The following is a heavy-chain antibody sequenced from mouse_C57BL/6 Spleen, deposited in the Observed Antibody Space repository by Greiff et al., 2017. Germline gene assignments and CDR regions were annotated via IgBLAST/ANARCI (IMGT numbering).Heavy chain of an antibody. V-gene: IGHV1-82*01. CDR1: GYAFSSSW. CDR2: IYPGDGDT. CDR3: ARDGGDYFDD. Sequence: VQLQQSGPELVKPGASVKISCKASGYAFSSSWMNWVKQRPGKGLEWIGRIYPGDGDTNYNGKFKGKATLTADKSSSTAYMQLSSLTSEDSAVYFCARDGGDYFDDWGKGTTLTVSS. J-gene: IGHJ2*01.